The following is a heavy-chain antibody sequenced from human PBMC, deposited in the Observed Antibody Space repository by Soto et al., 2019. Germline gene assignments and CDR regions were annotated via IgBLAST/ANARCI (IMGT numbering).Heavy chain of an antibody. CDR3: ARPSGSYLYYFDY. CDR2: IYYSGST. V-gene: IGHV4-39*01. Sequence: QLQLQESGPGLVKPSETLSLTCTVSGGSINSFSYYWGWIRQPPGKGLEWIGSIYYSGSTYYNPSLKSRVTISVDTSKNQFSLKLSSVTAADTAVYYCARPSGSYLYYFDYWGQGTLVTVSS. CDR1: GGSINSFSYY. D-gene: IGHD1-26*01. J-gene: IGHJ4*02.